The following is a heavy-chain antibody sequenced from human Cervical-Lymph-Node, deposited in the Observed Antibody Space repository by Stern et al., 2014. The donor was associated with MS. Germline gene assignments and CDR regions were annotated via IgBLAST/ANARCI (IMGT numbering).Heavy chain of an antibody. Sequence: VQLVESGAEVKKPGESLKISCKGSGYRFNSYWIGWVRQMPGKGLEWMGIIYPGDSDIRYSPSFRGQVTISADKSISTAYLQWSSLKASDTAMYYCARHYDILTAYYRMDVWGQGTTVTVSS. V-gene: IGHV5-51*01. J-gene: IGHJ6*02. D-gene: IGHD3-9*01. CDR3: ARHYDILTAYYRMDV. CDR1: GYRFNSYW. CDR2: IYPGDSDI.